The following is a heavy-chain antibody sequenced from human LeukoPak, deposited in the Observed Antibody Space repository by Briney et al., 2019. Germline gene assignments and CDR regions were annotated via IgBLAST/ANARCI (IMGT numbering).Heavy chain of an antibody. CDR3: TRVNGDCSPAY. CDR2: ISSSSAYI. Sequence: PGGSLRLSCAASGFAFSSYSMNWVRQAPGKGLEWVSSISSSSAYIYYADSVKGRFTISRDNAKNSLSLQMNSLRVEDTAVYYCTRVNGDCSPAYWGQGTLVTVSS. D-gene: IGHD2-21*02. CDR1: GFAFSSYS. V-gene: IGHV3-21*01. J-gene: IGHJ4*02.